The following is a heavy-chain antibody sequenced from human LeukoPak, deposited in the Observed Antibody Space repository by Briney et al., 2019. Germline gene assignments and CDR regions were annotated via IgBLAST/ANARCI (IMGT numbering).Heavy chain of an antibody. CDR2: IYYSGST. V-gene: IGHV4-59*01. CDR1: GDTFSSYY. Sequence: SETLSLTCTVSGDTFSSYYWSWIRQPPGKGLEWIGYIYYSGSTNYNPSLKSRVTISVDTSKNQFSLKLSSVTAADTAVYYCARDPWYYYGSGSYYPWGQGSLATVSS. J-gene: IGHJ5*02. CDR3: ARDPWYYYGSGSYYP. D-gene: IGHD3-10*01.